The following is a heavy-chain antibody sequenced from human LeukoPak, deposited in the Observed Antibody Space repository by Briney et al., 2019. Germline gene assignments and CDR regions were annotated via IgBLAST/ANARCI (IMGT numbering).Heavy chain of an antibody. J-gene: IGHJ4*02. CDR1: GGSFSSSSYY. D-gene: IGHD5-18*01. V-gene: IGHV4-39*07. Sequence: PSETLSLTCTVSGGSFSSSSYYWGWIRQPPGKGLEWIGGIYFSGSTFDNPSLRSRVAISIDTSKNQFSLKLSSVTAADTAVYYCVRLVIDSYGHEWYFDYWGQGTLVTVSS. CDR3: VRLVIDSYGHEWYFDY. CDR2: IYFSGST.